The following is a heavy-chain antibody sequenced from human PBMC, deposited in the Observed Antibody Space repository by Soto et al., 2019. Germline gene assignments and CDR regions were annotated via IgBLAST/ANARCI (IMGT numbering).Heavy chain of an antibody. V-gene: IGHV3-21*01. CDR1: GFTFSSYS. D-gene: IGHD2-15*01. CDR3: ARSSRGYCSGGSCYHGNY. J-gene: IGHJ4*02. CDR2: ISSSSSYI. Sequence: EVQLVESGGGLVKPGGSLRLSCAASGFTFSSYSMNWVRQAPGKGLEWVSSISSSSSYIYYADSVKGRFTISRDNAKNSLYQQMNSLRAEDTAVYYCARSSRGYCSGGSCYHGNYWGQGTLVTVSS.